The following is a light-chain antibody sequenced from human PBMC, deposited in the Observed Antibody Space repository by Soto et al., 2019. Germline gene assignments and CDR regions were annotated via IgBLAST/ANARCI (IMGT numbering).Light chain of an antibody. CDR1: QTISSW. Sequence: QATEPRSTLSACVGDRVIITCRASQTISSWLAWYQQKPGKAPKLLIYKASSLESGVPSRFSGSGSGTEFTLTISSLQPYDFATYFFQHYYDCSHTVSGGTKVDIK. CDR2: KAS. V-gene: IGKV1-5*03. J-gene: IGKJ4*01. CDR3: QHYYDCSHT.